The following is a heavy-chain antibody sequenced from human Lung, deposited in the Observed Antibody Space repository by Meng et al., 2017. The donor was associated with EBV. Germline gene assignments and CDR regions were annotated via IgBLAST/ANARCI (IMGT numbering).Heavy chain of an antibody. CDR3: ARGGTSSAPFDY. D-gene: IGHD2-2*01. J-gene: IGHJ4*02. Sequence: VQLRHSGPGLLKPSGALSLPCGVPGGSFSSSDWSWIRQPPGKGLEWIGQINYSGITNYNPSLKSRVTISVDTSKNQFSLSLNSVTAADTAVYYCARGGTSSAPFDYWGQGTLVTVSS. V-gene: IGHV4-34*01. CDR2: INYSGIT. CDR1: GGSFSSSD.